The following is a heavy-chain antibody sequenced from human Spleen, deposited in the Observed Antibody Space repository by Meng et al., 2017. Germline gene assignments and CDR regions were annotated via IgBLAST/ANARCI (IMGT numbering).Heavy chain of an antibody. J-gene: IGHJ5*02. CDR1: GGSISTSGYY. CDR3: VRSSGWVKTGFDP. V-gene: IGHV4-39*01. Sequence: QPQLQESGPGLVKPSEALSLTCSVSGGSISTSGYYWGWIRQPPGKGLEWIGSIGHSGFTYYTPSLKSRVTVSIDPSRNQFSLWLTSVTAADTAVYYCVRSSGWVKTGFDPWGQGTLVTVSS. D-gene: IGHD6-19*01. CDR2: IGHSGFT.